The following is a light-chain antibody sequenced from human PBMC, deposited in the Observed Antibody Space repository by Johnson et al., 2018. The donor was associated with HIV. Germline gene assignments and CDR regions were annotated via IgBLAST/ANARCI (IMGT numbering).Light chain of an antibody. CDR1: TSNIGNNY. CDR2: ENN. J-gene: IGLJ1*01. Sequence: QSVLTQPPSVSVAPGQKVTISCSGSTSNIGNNYVSWYQQLPGTAPKLVMHENNKRPSGIPDRFSGSKSGTSATLGITGLQTGDEADYYCGTWDSSLSAGGVVGTGTMVTVL. CDR3: GTWDSSLSAGGV. V-gene: IGLV1-51*02.